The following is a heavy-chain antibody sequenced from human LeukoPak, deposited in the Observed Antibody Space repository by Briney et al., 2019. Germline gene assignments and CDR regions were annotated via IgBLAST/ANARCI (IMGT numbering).Heavy chain of an antibody. CDR2: IYSSGST. CDR3: ARHRVATTFFDF. J-gene: IGHJ4*02. Sequence: SETLSLTCTVSGGSISSYYWTWIRQPPGKELEWIGYIYSSGSTTYNPSLKSRVAISVDTSKNQFSLKLSSVTAADTAVYYCARHRVATTFFDFWGQGSLVTVSS. CDR1: GGSISSYY. D-gene: IGHD5-12*01. V-gene: IGHV4-59*08.